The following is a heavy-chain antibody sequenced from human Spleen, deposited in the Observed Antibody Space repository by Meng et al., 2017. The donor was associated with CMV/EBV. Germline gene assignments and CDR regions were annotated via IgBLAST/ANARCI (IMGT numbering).Heavy chain of an antibody. CDR2: INPNSGGT. CDR3: ARHLEEYRFGLAAQQNYFDP. V-gene: IGHV1-2*02. D-gene: IGHD2-15*01. J-gene: IGHJ5*02. Sequence: ASVKVSCKASGYSFADYNIHWFRQAPGQGLEWMGWINPNSGGTNYARNFQDRVTLTRDTSINTAYMVLSRLTSGDTAVYYCARHLEEYRFGLAAQQNYFDPWAPGALVTVS. CDR1: GYSFADYN.